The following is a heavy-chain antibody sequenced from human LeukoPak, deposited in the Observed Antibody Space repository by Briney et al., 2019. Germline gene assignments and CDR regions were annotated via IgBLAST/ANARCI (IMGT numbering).Heavy chain of an antibody. D-gene: IGHD2-2*01. V-gene: IGHV3-48*01. J-gene: IGHJ4*02. CDR3: ARDSSTYAGPPDY. CDR1: GFTFSNYN. CDR2: IGAAGSTI. Sequence: PGGSLRLSCAASGFTFSNYNFYWVRQAPGKGLEWVSYIGAAGSTIYYADSVKGRFTISRDNAKNSLFLQMNSLRAEDTAVYYCARDSSTYAGPPDYWGQGTLVTVSS.